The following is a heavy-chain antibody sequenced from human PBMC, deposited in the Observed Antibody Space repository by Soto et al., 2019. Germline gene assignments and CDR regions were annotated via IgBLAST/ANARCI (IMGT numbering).Heavy chain of an antibody. CDR1: GFTFSGCA. V-gene: IGHV3-23*01. D-gene: IGHD2-2*01. Sequence: GGSLRLSCAASGFTFSGCAMSWARQAPGKGLDWVSAITGSGGDTYYADSVKGRFTISRDNSKNTLYLLMSSLKASDTAMYYCARDYCSGTTCYEFDYWGQGTQVTVSS. J-gene: IGHJ4*02. CDR3: ARDYCSGTTCYEFDY. CDR2: ITGSGGDT.